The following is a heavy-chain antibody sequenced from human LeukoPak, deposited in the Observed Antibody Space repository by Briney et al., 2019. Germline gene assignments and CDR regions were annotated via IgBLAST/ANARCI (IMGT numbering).Heavy chain of an antibody. D-gene: IGHD3-10*01. J-gene: IGHJ4*02. CDR3: ATHPGDYWFGYLQL. CDR2: INQAGSDT. Sequence: PGGSLRLSCAASGFTFSNYWMSWVRQAPGKGLEWAAHINQAGSDTYYVDSVRGRFTVSRDNAKNSLYLQMNRLRAEDTAVYYCATHPGDYWFGYLQLWGQGTLVTVSS. CDR1: GFTFSNYW. V-gene: IGHV3-7*01.